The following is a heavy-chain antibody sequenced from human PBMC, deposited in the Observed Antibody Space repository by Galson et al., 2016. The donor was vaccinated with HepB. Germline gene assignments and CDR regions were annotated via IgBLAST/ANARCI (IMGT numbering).Heavy chain of an antibody. J-gene: IGHJ4*02. CDR2: ISGSGVT. CDR1: GFRFSSYG. CDR3: AKRKWSWNTCFDS. Sequence: SLRLSCAAAGFRFSSYGMSWVRQAPGKGLEWVSHISGSGVTYYADSVKGRFTISRDDSMNTLYLQMNGLRADDTAVYYCAKRKWSWNTCFDSWGQGALVIVSS. D-gene: IGHD1/OR15-1a*01. V-gene: IGHV3-23*01.